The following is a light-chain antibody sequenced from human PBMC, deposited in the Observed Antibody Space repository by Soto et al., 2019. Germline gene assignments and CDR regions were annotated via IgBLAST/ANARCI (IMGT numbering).Light chain of an antibody. J-gene: IGKJ1*01. CDR2: DAS. Sequence: EIPLTRHPDSLSASVGDRVSITCRASQTVRNYLNWYQQKPGKAPKLLIYDASSLESGVPSRFSGRGSGTEFTLTISSLQPDDFGTYYCQEYNSYWTFGQGTKVDIK. V-gene: IGKV1-5*01. CDR3: QEYNSYWT. CDR1: QTVRNY.